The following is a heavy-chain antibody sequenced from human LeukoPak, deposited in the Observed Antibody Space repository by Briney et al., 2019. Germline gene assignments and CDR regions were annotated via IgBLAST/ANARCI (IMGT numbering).Heavy chain of an antibody. CDR3: ARHPPSGVPTLDY. CDR2: ICYSGST. CDR1: GDSINSTTYY. J-gene: IGHJ4*02. D-gene: IGHD3-3*01. V-gene: IGHV4-39*01. Sequence: SETLSLTCTVSGDSINSTTYYWGWIRQPPGKGLEWIGSICYSGSTYYNPSLKSRVTMSVDSSKNQFSLRLSSVTAADTAVFYCARHPPSGVPTLDYWGQGTLVTVSS.